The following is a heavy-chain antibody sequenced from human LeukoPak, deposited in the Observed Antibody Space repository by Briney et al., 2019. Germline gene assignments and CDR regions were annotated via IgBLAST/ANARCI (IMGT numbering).Heavy chain of an antibody. Sequence: SETLSLTCAVSGGSISSSNWWSWVRQSPGKGLQWIGEIYHSGGTNYNPSFKSRVTVSVDKSNNQFSLKLSSVTAADTAVYYCARWGSGFFDFWGQGSLVTVSS. CDR1: GGSISSSNW. J-gene: IGHJ4*02. CDR2: IYHSGGT. V-gene: IGHV4-4*02. CDR3: ARWGSGFFDF. D-gene: IGHD3-22*01.